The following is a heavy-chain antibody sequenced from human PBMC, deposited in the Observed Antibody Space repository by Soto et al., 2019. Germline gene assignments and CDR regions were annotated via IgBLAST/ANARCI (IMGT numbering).Heavy chain of an antibody. D-gene: IGHD5-12*01. V-gene: IGHV4-30-2*01. CDR2: IYYSGST. CDR1: GDSISSGGYS. Sequence: PSETLSLTCSVSGDSISSGGYSWSWIRQPPGKGLEWIGYIYYSGSTYYNPSLKSRVTISVDRSKNQFPLKLSSVTAADTAKYFCAREGNLGRWLQPLDFWGQGTLVTVSS. J-gene: IGHJ4*02. CDR3: AREGNLGRWLQPLDF.